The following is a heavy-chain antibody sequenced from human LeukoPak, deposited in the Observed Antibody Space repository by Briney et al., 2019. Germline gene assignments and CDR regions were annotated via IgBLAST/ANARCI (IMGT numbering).Heavy chain of an antibody. J-gene: IGHJ4*02. CDR1: GGSLSGYY. CDR2: INHSGST. V-gene: IGHV4-34*01. Sequence: SETLSLTCAVSGGSLSGYYWSWLRQPPGKGLEWIGEINHSGSTNYNPSLKSRVTISVDTSKNQFSLKLSSVTAADTAVYYCASPGLTGPLFDYWGQGTLVTVSS. D-gene: IGHD3-9*01. CDR3: ASPGLTGPLFDY.